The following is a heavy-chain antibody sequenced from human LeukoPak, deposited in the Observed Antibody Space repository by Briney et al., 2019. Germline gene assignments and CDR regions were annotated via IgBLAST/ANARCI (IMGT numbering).Heavy chain of an antibody. Sequence: GGSLRLSCAASGFTFSSYAMHWVRQAPGKGLEWVAVISYDGSNKYYADSVKGRFTISRDNSKNTLYLQMNSLRAEDTAVYYCAKDHRRHSNYDYYYMDVWGKGTTVTVSS. CDR3: AKDHRRHSNYDYYYMDV. J-gene: IGHJ6*03. V-gene: IGHV3-30-3*01. CDR1: GFTFSSYA. D-gene: IGHD4-11*01. CDR2: ISYDGSNK.